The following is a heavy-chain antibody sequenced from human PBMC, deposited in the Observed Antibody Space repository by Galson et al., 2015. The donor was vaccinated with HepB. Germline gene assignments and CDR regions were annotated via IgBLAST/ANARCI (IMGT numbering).Heavy chain of an antibody. CDR1: GDSVSSDRAA. J-gene: IGHJ3*01. Sequence: CAISGDSVSSDRAAWTWLRQSPSRGLEWLGRTYFRSNWSYDYAVSVRGRMTVNPDTSKNQFSLQVHSVTPEDTAVYHCSRDQRLGELWLKSDVFDVWGQGTVVTVSA. V-gene: IGHV6-1*01. CDR2: TYFRSNWSY. CDR3: SRDQRLGELWLKSDVFDV. D-gene: IGHD3-16*01.